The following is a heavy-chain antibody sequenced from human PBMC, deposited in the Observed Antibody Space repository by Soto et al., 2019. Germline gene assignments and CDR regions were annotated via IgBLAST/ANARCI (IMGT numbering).Heavy chain of an antibody. CDR3: ARDRAVVPAPHYYYYGMDV. Sequence: SHTLSLTCAISGDSVSSNSAAWNWIRQSPSRGLEWLGRTYYRSKWYNDYAVSVKSRITINPDTSKNQFSLQLNSVTPEDTAVYYCARDRAVVPAPHYYYYGMDVWGQGTTVTVSS. CDR1: GDSVSSNSAA. CDR2: TYYRSKWYN. V-gene: IGHV6-1*01. J-gene: IGHJ6*02. D-gene: IGHD2-2*01.